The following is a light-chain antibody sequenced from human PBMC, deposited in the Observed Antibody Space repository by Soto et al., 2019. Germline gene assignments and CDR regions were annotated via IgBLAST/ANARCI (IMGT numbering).Light chain of an antibody. CDR1: QSISSY. V-gene: IGKV1-39*01. CDR2: GAS. Sequence: DIHMTQSPSSLSASVGDRVTITCRASQSISSYLHWYQQKPGKAPKLLVYGASSLQSGVPSRFRGSGSGTDFTLTISSLQPEDFATYYCQQYYSALYTFGQGTKLEIK. J-gene: IGKJ2*01. CDR3: QQYYSALYT.